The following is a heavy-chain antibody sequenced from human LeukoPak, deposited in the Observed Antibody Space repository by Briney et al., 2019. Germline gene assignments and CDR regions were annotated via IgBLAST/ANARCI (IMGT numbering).Heavy chain of an antibody. Sequence: GASVKVSCKASGYTFTSHGITWVRQAPGQGLEWMEWISAYNGNTNYAQKFQARVTMTTNTSTSTAYMELRSLQSDDPSVYYSARDNSPRIGSYSPRDGLYIWRLATMVTVSS. J-gene: IGHJ3*02. CDR1: GYTFTSHG. V-gene: IGHV1-18*01. CDR2: ISAYNGNT. D-gene: IGHD1-26*01. CDR3: ARDNSPRIGSYSPRDGLYI.